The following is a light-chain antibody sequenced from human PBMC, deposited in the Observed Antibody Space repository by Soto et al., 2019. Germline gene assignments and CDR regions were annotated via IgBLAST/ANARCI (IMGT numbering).Light chain of an antibody. CDR2: GAS. CDR1: QYVSSK. CDR3: KQYKEWPPFT. Sequence: EIVMTQSPATLSVSPGETAALSCRGSQYVSSKVAWYQQKPGQAPSLLILGASTRATGVPARFSGSGSGTEFTLSISSLQSEDVAVYYCKQYKEWPPFTFGQGTRLEI. V-gene: IGKV3-15*01. J-gene: IGKJ5*01.